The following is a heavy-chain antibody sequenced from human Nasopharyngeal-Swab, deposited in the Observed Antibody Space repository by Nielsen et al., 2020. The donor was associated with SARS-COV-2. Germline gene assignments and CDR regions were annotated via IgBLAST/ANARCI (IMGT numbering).Heavy chain of an antibody. J-gene: IGHJ4*02. CDR3: TRPRGGSTIFGVVNDC. CDR2: IRSKANSYAT. V-gene: IGHV3-73*01. D-gene: IGHD3-3*01. Sequence: VRQMPGKGLEWVGRIRSKANSYATAYAASVKGRFTISRDDSKNTAYLQMNSLKTEDTAVYYCTRPRGGSTIFGVVNDCWGQGTLVTVSS.